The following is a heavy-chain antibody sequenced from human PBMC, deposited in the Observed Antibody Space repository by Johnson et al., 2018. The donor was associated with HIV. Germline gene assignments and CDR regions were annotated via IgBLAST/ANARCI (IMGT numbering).Heavy chain of an antibody. D-gene: IGHD6-25*01. Sequence: QVQLVESGGGVVQPGRSLRLSCAATRFSLMNYGMHWVRQAPGKGLEWVAVMSSDGINRYYADSVKGRFTISRDNSKNSLFLQMHSLRPEDTALYYCAKDILGGSGWHAFDIWGQGTVVSVSS. CDR1: RFSLMNYG. CDR2: MSSDGINR. J-gene: IGHJ3*02. CDR3: AKDILGGSGWHAFDI. V-gene: IGHV3-30*04.